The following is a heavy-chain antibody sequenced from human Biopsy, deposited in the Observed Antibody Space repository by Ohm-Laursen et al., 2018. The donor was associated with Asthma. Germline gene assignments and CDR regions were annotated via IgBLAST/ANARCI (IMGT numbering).Heavy chain of an antibody. CDR3: ARFKRGYSYGYAGVFDY. CDR2: ISSSRSTI. D-gene: IGHD5-18*01. CDR1: GFTFRSYS. V-gene: IGHV3-48*02. J-gene: IGHJ4*02. Sequence: GSLRLSCTASGFTFRSYSMNWVRQAPGKGLEWVSYISSSRSTIYYADSVKGRFTISRDNAKNSLYLQMNSLRDEDTAVYYCARFKRGYSYGYAGVFDYWGQGTLVTVSS.